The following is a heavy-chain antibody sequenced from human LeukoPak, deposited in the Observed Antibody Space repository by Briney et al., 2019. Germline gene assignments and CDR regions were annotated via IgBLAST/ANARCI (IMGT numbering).Heavy chain of an antibody. D-gene: IGHD6-13*01. Sequence: ASVKVSCKASGYTFTGYYIHWVRQAPVQGLEWMGWINTNTGNPTYAQGFTGRFVFSLDTSVSTAYLQISSLKAEDTAVYYCARTRGSSWYPDAFDIWGQGTMVTVSS. CDR3: ARTRGSSWYPDAFDI. J-gene: IGHJ3*02. CDR2: INTNTGNP. V-gene: IGHV7-4-1*02. CDR1: GYTFTGYY.